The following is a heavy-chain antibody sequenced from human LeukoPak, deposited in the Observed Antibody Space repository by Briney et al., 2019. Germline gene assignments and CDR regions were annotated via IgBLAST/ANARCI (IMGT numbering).Heavy chain of an antibody. CDR2: IFYSGIT. D-gene: IGHD6-13*01. Sequence: SETLSLTCTVSGGSISSSNYYWGWIRQPPGRGLEWLGSIFYSGITDYNPSLKSRVTISVDTSKNQFSLRLSSVTAADTAVYYCARHKAAAGNSDAFDIWGQGTMVTVSS. V-gene: IGHV4-39*01. J-gene: IGHJ3*02. CDR3: ARHKAAAGNSDAFDI. CDR1: GGSISSSNYY.